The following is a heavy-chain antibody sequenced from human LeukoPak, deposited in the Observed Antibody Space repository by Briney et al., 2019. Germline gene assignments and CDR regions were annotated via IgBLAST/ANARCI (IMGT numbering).Heavy chain of an antibody. J-gene: IGHJ6*02. CDR3: VRGSNDLIGMDV. CDR1: GFTLSSYW. CDR2: INSAGSST. Sequence: GRSLRLSCAASGFTLSSYWTHWVRHTPRKGLVCVSRINSAGSSTDYADSVKGRFTISRDNAKNTLYLQMNSLRAQDMAVYYCVRGSNDLIGMDVWGQGATVTVSS. D-gene: IGHD1-26*01. V-gene: IGHV3-74*01.